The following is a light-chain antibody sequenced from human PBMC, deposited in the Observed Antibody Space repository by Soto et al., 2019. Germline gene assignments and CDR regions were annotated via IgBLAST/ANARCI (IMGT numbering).Light chain of an antibody. J-gene: IGLJ2*01. CDR3: SSYTSSSTVV. Sequence: QSVLTQPASVSGSPGQSIAITCTGTSSDVGGYNYVSWYQQHPGKAPKLMIYDVSSRPAGVSYRFSGSKSGNTASLTISGSQAEDESDYYCSSYTSSSTVVFGGGTQLTAL. V-gene: IGLV2-14*01. CDR1: SSDVGGYNY. CDR2: DVS.